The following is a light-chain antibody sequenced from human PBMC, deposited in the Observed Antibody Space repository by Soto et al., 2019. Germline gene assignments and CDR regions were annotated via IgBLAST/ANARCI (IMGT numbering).Light chain of an antibody. CDR2: DVD. V-gene: IGLV2-11*01. CDR3: CSNAGRPDV. CDR1: SSDIGGYNY. Sequence: QSALAQPRSVSGSPGQSVAISCTGTSSDIGGYNYVSWYQQHPGKAPKVMIYDVDKRPSGVPDRFSGSKSGNTASLTISDLQTEDEADYYCCSNAGRPDVFXTGTKVTVL. J-gene: IGLJ1*01.